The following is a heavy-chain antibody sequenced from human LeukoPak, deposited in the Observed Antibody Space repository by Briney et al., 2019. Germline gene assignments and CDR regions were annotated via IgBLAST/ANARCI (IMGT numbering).Heavy chain of an antibody. D-gene: IGHD5-18*01. J-gene: IGHJ1*01. CDR1: GFTFSSYG. V-gene: IGHV3-33*01. Sequence: PGRSLRLSCAASGFTFSSYGMHWVRQAPGKGLEWVAVIWYDGSNKYYADSVKGRFTISRDNSKNTLYLQMNSLRAEDTAVYYCARGGGYSYGEYFQHWGQGTLVTVSS. CDR2: IWYDGSNK. CDR3: ARGGGYSYGEYFQH.